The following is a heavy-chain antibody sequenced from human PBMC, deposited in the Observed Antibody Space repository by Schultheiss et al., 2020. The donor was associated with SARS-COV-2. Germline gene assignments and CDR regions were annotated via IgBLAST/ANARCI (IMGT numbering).Heavy chain of an antibody. CDR2: ISAYNGNT. CDR1: GYTFTSYG. J-gene: IGHJ4*02. V-gene: IGHV1-18*01. Sequence: ASVKVSCKASGYTFTSYGISWVRQAPGQGLECMGWISAYNGNTNYAQKLQGRVTMTTDTSTSTAYMELRSLRSDDTAVYYCARGGLRLGELSPNFDYWGQGTLVTVSS. CDR3: ARGGLRLGELSPNFDY. D-gene: IGHD3-16*02.